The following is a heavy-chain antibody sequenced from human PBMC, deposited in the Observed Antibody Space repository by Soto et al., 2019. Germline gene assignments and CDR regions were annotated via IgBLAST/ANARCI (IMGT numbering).Heavy chain of an antibody. CDR1: GFTFSRYA. D-gene: IGHD1-26*01. CDR2: ISGSGGNT. J-gene: IGHJ4*02. V-gene: IGHV3-23*01. CDR3: AKDRVTTTHRGGRGFDY. Sequence: EVQRLESGGGLVQPGGSLRLSCAASGFTFSRYAMSWVRQAPGKGLEWVSAISGSGGNTYYADSVKGRFTISRDSSKNTLYLQMNSLRAEYTAVYYCAKDRVTTTHRGGRGFDYWGQGTLVSVSS.